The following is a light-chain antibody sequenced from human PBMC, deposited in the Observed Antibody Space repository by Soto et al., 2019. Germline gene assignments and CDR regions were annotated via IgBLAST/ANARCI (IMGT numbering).Light chain of an antibody. V-gene: IGKV1-5*01. CDR1: QNINRR. Sequence: DIQMTQSPSTLSASVGDRVTITCRASQNINRRLAWYQQKPGKGPMLLIYDASSLESGAPSRFSGSGSGTEFTLTISSLQPGDFATYSCQQYSRHWTFGQGTKVEIK. J-gene: IGKJ1*01. CDR3: QQYSRHWT. CDR2: DAS.